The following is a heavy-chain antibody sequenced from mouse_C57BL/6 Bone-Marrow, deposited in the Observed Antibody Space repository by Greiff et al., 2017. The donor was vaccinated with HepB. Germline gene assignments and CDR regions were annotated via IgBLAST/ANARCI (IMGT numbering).Heavy chain of an antibody. CDR3: ATNYYGSGY. CDR2: IYPRDGST. V-gene: IGHV1-85*01. CDR1: GYTFTSYD. D-gene: IGHD1-1*01. J-gene: IGHJ2*01. Sequence: VQLQQSGPELVKPGASVKLSCKASGYTFTSYDINWVKQRPGQGLEWLGWIYPRDGSTKYNEKFKGKATLTVDTSSSTAYMELHSLTSEDSAVYFCATNYYGSGYWGQGTTLTVSS.